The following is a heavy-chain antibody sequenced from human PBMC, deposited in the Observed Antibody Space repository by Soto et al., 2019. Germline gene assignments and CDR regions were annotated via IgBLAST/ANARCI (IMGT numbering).Heavy chain of an antibody. V-gene: IGHV3-23*01. CDR1: GFTFSDYA. Sequence: HPVGSLRLSCVASGFTFSDYAMAWVRQSPGKGLEWVSSISGSGGSTYYADSVKGRFTISRDNSKNTVFLQMNSLRAEDTAVYYCAKDHGMDVWGQGATVTVSS. CDR3: AKDHGMDV. CDR2: ISGSGGST. J-gene: IGHJ6*02.